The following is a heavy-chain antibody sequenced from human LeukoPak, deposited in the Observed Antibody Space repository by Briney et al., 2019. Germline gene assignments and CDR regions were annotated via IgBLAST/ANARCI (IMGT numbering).Heavy chain of an antibody. D-gene: IGHD5-18*01. Sequence: PGGSLRLSCAASGFTFSSYWMSWVRQAPGKGLEWVANIKQDEGEKYYVDSVKGRFTTSRDNAKNSLYLQMNSLRAEDTAVYYCARDSYVGYSYGAFDYWGQGTLVTVSS. CDR3: ARDSYVGYSYGAFDY. CDR1: GFTFSSYW. J-gene: IGHJ4*02. CDR2: IKQDEGEK. V-gene: IGHV3-7*01.